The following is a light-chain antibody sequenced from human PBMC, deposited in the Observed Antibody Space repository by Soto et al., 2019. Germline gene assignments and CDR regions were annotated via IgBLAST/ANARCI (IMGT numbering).Light chain of an antibody. V-gene: IGKV3-20*01. CDR2: GAS. J-gene: IGKJ3*01. CDR3: QQYDDSPPFT. Sequence: EIVLTQSPGTLSLSPGEKATLSCRASQSVSSSFLAWYQQKPGQAPKLLIYGASSRATGIPDRFRGSGSGTDFTLTITRLEPEDFAVYYCQQYDDSPPFTFGPGTKVEIK. CDR1: QSVSSSF.